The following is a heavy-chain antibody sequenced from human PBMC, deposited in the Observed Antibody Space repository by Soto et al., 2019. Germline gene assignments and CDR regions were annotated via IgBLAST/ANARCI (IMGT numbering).Heavy chain of an antibody. V-gene: IGHV4-59*01. D-gene: IGHD2-2*01. CDR1: GASIYTYY. CDR3: GGYCRSSICPEDHYFALEV. J-gene: IGHJ6*02. CDR2: ISDGGST. Sequence: PSETRSLPCNVSGASIYTYYWNLIRQSPGKGLEWIGYISDGGSTNYNPSLECRITISLGTSNKQYSLNLSSVRPAATPSYVFGGYCRSSICPEDHYFALEVWGQGTTVAVSS.